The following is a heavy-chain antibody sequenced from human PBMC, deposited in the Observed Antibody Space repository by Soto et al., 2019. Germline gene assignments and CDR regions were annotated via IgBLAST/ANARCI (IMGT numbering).Heavy chain of an antibody. V-gene: IGHV1-69*01. CDR1: GGTFSSYA. CDR2: IIPIFGTA. Sequence: QVQLVQSGAEVKKPGSSVKVSCTASGGTFSSYAISWVRQAPGQGLEWMGGIIPIFGTANYAQKFQGRVTITADESTSTAYMELSSLRSEDTAVYYCARDEARQVYYYYGMDVWGQGTTVTVSS. CDR3: ARDEARQVYYYYGMDV. D-gene: IGHD6-6*01. J-gene: IGHJ6*02.